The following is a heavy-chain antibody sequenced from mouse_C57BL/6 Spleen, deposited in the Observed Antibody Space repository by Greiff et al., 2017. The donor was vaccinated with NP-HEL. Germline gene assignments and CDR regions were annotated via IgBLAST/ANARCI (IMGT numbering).Heavy chain of an antibody. D-gene: IGHD1-1*01. CDR2: IDPSDSET. J-gene: IGHJ2*01. CDR1: GYTFTSYW. CDR3: ARGYYGSSGI. Sequence: QVQLQQPGAELVRPGSSVKLSCKASGYTFTSYWMHWVKQRPIQGLEWIGNIDPSDSETHYNQKFKDKATLTVDKSSSTAYMQLSSLTSEDSAVYYCARGYYGSSGIWGQGTTLTVSS. V-gene: IGHV1-52*01.